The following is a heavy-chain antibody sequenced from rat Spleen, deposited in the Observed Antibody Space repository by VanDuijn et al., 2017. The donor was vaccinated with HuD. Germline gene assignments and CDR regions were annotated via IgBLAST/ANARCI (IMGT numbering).Heavy chain of an antibody. CDR2: ISSDGGRN. Sequence: EVKLVESGGGLVQPGRSLKLSCAASGFNFNDYWMGWVRQAPTKGLEWVATISSDGGRNFYRDSVKGRFTISRDNAKSSLYLQMDSLRSENTATYYCAIGSRSTVATYFDYWGQGVMVTVSS. D-gene: IGHD1-8*01. V-gene: IGHV5-29*01. CDR3: AIGSRSTVATYFDY. J-gene: IGHJ2*01. CDR1: GFNFNDYW.